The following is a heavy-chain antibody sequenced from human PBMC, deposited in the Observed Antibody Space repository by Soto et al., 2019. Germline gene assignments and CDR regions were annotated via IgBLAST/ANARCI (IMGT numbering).Heavy chain of an antibody. CDR3: SRGGLRYFDWLWYDAFDI. CDR2: IKQDGSEK. Sequence: PGGSLRLSCAASGFTFSSYWMSWVRQAPGKGLEWVANIKQDGSEKYYVDSVKGRFTISRDNAKNSLYLQMNSLRAEDTAVYYCSRGGLRYFDWLWYDAFDIWGQGTMVTVS. V-gene: IGHV3-7*01. CDR1: GFTFSSYW. J-gene: IGHJ3*02. D-gene: IGHD3-9*01.